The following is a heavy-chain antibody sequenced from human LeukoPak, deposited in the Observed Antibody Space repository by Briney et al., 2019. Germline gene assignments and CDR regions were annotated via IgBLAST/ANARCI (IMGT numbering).Heavy chain of an antibody. D-gene: IGHD2-8*01. CDR1: GFTFSSYG. Sequence: GGSLRLSCAASGFTFSSYGIHWVRQAPGKGLEYVSGISSNGGSTYYGNSVKGRFIISRDNSKNTLCLQMGSLRAEDMAVYYCARGRVVHGPFDLWGRGTLVTVSS. CDR2: ISSNGGST. J-gene: IGHJ2*01. V-gene: IGHV3-64*01. CDR3: ARGRVVHGPFDL.